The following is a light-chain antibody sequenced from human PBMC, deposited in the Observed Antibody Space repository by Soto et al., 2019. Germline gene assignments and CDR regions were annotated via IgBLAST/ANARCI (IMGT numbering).Light chain of an antibody. CDR2: SNN. J-gene: IGLJ3*02. Sequence: QSVLTQPPSASGTPGQRVTISCSGSSSNIGSNTVNWYQQLPGTAPNLLIYSNNQRPPGVTDRFSGSKSGTSASVAISGLQSEDEADYYCAAWDDSLNGVFGGGTKLTVL. CDR3: AAWDDSLNGV. CDR1: SSNIGSNT. V-gene: IGLV1-44*01.